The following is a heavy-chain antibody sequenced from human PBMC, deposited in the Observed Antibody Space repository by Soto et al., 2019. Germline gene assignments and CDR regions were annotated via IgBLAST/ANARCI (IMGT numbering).Heavy chain of an antibody. D-gene: IGHD3-22*01. CDR3: TTTSSVIVVVNPDAFDI. J-gene: IGHJ3*02. CDR2: IKSKTDGGTT. Sequence: GGSLRLSCAASGFTFSNAWMSWVRQAPGKGLEWVGRIKSKTDGGTTDYAAPVKGRFTISRDDSKNTLYLQMNSLKTEDTAVYYCTTTSSVIVVVNPDAFDIWGQGTMVTVSS. CDR1: GFTFSNAW. V-gene: IGHV3-15*01.